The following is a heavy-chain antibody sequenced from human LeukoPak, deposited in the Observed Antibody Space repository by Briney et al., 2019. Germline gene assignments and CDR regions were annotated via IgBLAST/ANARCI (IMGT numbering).Heavy chain of an antibody. J-gene: IGHJ4*02. CDR3: ARHDFGGNSGDY. CDR1: GFTFSSYG. CDR2: IGTSSSTI. V-gene: IGHV3-48*02. Sequence: SGGSLRLSCAASGFTFSSYGMNWVRQAPGKGLEWVSYIGTSSSTIYYADSVKGRFTISRGNARNSLYLQMNSLRDEDTAVYYCARHDFGGNSGDYWGQGTLVTVSS. D-gene: IGHD4-23*01.